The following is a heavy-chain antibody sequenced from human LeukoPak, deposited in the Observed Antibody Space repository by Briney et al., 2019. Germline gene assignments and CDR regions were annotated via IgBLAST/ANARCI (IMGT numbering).Heavy chain of an antibody. D-gene: IGHD3-16*02. Sequence: SETLSLTCAVYGGSFSGYYWSWIRQPPGKGLEWIGEINHSGSTNYNPSLKSRVTISVDTSKNQFSLKLSSVTAADTAVYYCARGSKYDYVWGSYRSNNWFYPWGQGTLVTVSS. V-gene: IGHV4-34*01. CDR2: INHSGST. CDR1: GGSFSGYY. J-gene: IGHJ5*02. CDR3: ARGSKYDYVWGSYRSNNWFYP.